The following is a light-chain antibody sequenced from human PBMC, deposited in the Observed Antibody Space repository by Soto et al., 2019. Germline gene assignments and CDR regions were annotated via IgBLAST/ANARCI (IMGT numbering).Light chain of an antibody. CDR2: DTS. J-gene: IGKJ5*01. CDR3: QHRSIWPVS. CDR1: QSVSSSY. V-gene: IGKV3D-20*02. Sequence: EIVLTQSPGTLSLSPGERATLSCRSSQSVSSSYLAWYQQKPGQAPRLLIYDTSNRATGIPARFRGSGSGTDFTLTISSLEPEDFAVYYCQHRSIWPVSFGQGTRLEIK.